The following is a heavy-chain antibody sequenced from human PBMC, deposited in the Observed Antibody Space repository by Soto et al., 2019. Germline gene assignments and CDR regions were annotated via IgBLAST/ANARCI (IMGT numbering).Heavy chain of an antibody. CDR1: GFLFNSYG. J-gene: IGHJ4*02. CDR3: TRDRSPGMGFPDFDF. Sequence: EVQLVESGGGLAKPGGSLRLSCAASGFLFNSYGMNWVRLSPGRGLEWISSISSTSTYIEYADSVKGRFIISRYNAENSLFLQMNSLRAEDTAVYYCTRDRSPGMGFPDFDFWGQGALVTVSS. V-gene: IGHV3-21*01. CDR2: ISSTSTYI.